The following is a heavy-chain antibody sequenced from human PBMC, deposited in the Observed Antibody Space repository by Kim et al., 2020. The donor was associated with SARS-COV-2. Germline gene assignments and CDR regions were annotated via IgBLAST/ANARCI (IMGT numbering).Heavy chain of an antibody. CDR3: AKNSRVAVTGTEFDY. J-gene: IGHJ4*02. V-gene: IGHV3-30*02. D-gene: IGHD6-19*01. Sequence: DSVKGRFTITRDNSKNTLYLQINSLRAEDTAVYYCAKNSRVAVTGTEFDYWGQGTLGTVSS.